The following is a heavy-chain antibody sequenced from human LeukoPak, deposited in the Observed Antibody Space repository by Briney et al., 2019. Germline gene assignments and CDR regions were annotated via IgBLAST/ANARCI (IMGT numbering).Heavy chain of an antibody. V-gene: IGHV4-34*01. J-gene: IGHJ4*02. CDR1: GGSFSGYY. CDR2: INHSGST. D-gene: IGHD7-27*01. Sequence: SETLSLTCAVYGGSFSGYYWSWIRQPPGKGLEWIGEINHSGSTNYNPSLKGRVTISVDTSKNQFSLKLSSVTAADTAVYYCARLALGLFDYWGQGTLVTVSS. CDR3: ARLALGLFDY.